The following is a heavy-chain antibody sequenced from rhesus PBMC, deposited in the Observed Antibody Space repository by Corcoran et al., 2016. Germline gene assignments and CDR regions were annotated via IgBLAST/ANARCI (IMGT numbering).Heavy chain of an antibody. CDR1: GYSISSVYD. D-gene: IGHD1-44*02. Sequence: QVQLQESGPGVVKPSETLSLTCAVSGYSISSVYDWSWIRQPPGKGLEWIGYIYGSSGSTNYNPSLKNLVTISKDTSKNQFSLKLSSVTAADTAVYYCARAGAVIYGLDSWGQGVVVTVSS. J-gene: IGHJ6*01. CDR3: ARAGAVIYGLDS. CDR2: IYGSSGST. V-gene: IGHV4-76*01.